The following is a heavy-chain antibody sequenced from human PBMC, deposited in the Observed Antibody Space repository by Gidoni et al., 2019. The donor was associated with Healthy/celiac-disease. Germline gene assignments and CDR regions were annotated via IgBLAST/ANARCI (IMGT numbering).Heavy chain of an antibody. Sequence: EVQLVESGGVVVQPGGSLRLSCAASGFPFDDYTMHWVRQAPGKGLEWVSLISWDGGSTYYADSVKGRFTISRDNSKNSLYLQMNSLRTEDTALYYCAKDTNSGSLYYYGMDVWGQGTTVTVSS. V-gene: IGHV3-43*01. CDR1: GFPFDDYT. J-gene: IGHJ6*02. D-gene: IGHD1-26*01. CDR2: ISWDGGST. CDR3: AKDTNSGSLYYYGMDV.